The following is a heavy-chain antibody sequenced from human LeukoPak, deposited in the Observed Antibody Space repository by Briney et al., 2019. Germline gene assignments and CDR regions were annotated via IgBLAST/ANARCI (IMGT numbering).Heavy chain of an antibody. Sequence: GGSLRLSCSASGFTFSNYAMHWVRQAPGKGLEYVSAMGSYGISTYYAESVKGRFTISRENSKNTLYLQMSSLRAEDTAVYYCVSPHSSGSYDYWGQGTLVTVSS. CDR1: GFTFSNYA. J-gene: IGHJ4*02. D-gene: IGHD3-10*01. CDR3: VSPHSSGSYDY. V-gene: IGHV3-64D*06. CDR2: MGSYGIST.